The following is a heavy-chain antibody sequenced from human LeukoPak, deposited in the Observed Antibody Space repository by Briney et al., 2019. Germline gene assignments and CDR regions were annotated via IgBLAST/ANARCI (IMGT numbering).Heavy chain of an antibody. CDR3: ARPHDYGDYFTGHWFDP. V-gene: IGHV3-21*01. CDR1: GFTFSSYS. J-gene: IGHJ5*02. Sequence: GGSLRLSCAASGFTFSSYSMNWVRQAPGKGLEWVSSISSSSSYIYYADSVKGRFTISRDNAKNSLYLQMNSLRAEDTAVYYCARPHDYGDYFTGHWFDPWGQGTLVTVSS. D-gene: IGHD4-17*01. CDR2: ISSSSSYI.